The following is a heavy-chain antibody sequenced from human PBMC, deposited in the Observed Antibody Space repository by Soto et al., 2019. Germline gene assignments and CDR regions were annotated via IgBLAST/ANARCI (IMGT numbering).Heavy chain of an antibody. CDR1: GGTFSRHA. CDR2: IIPLFGTT. V-gene: IGHV1-69*01. Sequence: QVQLVQSGSELKMPASSVKVSCKTSGGTFSRHAINWVRQAPGQGLEWMGGIIPLFGTTKYEQKFMGRVTVSADESTSTAYMELSSLTSEDAAVYYCARAAIHGGSGYVWFDPWGQGTLVTVSS. CDR3: ARAAIHGGSGYVWFDP. J-gene: IGHJ5*02. D-gene: IGHD6-25*01.